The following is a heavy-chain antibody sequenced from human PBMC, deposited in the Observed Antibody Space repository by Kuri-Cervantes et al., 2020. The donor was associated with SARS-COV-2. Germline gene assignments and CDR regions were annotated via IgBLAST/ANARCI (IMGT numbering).Heavy chain of an antibody. Sequence: GSLRLSCTVSGYSISSGYYWGWIRQPPGKGLEWIGSIYHSGSTYYNPSLKSRVTISVDTSKNQFSLKLSSVTAADTAVYYCARQEVVAATNWFDPWGQGTLVTVSS. V-gene: IGHV4-38-2*02. D-gene: IGHD2-15*01. CDR3: ARQEVVAATNWFDP. CDR1: GYSISSGYY. J-gene: IGHJ5*02. CDR2: IYHSGST.